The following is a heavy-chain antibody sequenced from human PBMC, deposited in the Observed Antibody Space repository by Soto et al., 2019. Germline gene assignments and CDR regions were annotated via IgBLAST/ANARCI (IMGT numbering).Heavy chain of an antibody. CDR3: AKDRSTTTIVVVPIDY. CDR2: ISYDGSNK. J-gene: IGHJ4*02. D-gene: IGHD3-22*01. V-gene: IGHV3-30*18. Sequence: SLRLSCAASGFTFSSYGMHWVRQSPGKGLEWVAVISYDGSNKYYADSVKGRFTISRDNSKNTLYLQMNSLRAEDTAVYYCAKDRSTTTIVVVPIDYWGQGTLVTVSS. CDR1: GFTFSSYG.